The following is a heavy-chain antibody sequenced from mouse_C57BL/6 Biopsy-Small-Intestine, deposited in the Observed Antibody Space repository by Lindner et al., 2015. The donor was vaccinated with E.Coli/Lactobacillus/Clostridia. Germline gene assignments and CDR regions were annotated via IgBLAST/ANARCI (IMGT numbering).Heavy chain of an antibody. V-gene: IGHV14-4*01. J-gene: IGHJ3*01. Sequence: VQLQESGAELVRPGASVKLSCTASGFNIKDDYMHWVKQRPEQGLEWIGWIDPENGDTEYASKFQGKATITADTSSNTAYLQLSSLTSEDTAVYYCARGDDGLGVYWGQGTLVTVSA. CDR3: ARGDDGLGVY. CDR2: IDPENGDT. CDR1: GFNIKDDY. D-gene: IGHD2-3*01.